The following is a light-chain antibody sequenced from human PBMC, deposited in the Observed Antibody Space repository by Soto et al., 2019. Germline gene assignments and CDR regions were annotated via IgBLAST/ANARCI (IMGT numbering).Light chain of an antibody. J-gene: IGKJ5*01. CDR2: GAS. CDR1: QSVSSN. CDR3: QQYNNWPPIT. V-gene: IGKV3-15*01. Sequence: EIVMTQSPATLSVSPGERATLSCRASQSVSSNLAWYQQKPGQAPRLLIYGASTRATGIPARFSGSGSGTEFXLTXXXLQSEDFAVYYCQQYNNWPPITFGQGTRLEIK.